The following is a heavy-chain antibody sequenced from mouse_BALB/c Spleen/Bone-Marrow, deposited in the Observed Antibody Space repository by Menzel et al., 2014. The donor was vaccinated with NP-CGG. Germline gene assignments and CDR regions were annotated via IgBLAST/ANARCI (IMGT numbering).Heavy chain of an antibody. CDR2: INPSNGRA. CDR3: ARVGCYDGFAY. CDR1: GYTFTSYW. Sequence: VQLQESGAELVKPGASVKLSCKASGYTFTSYWMHWVKQRPGQGLEWLGEINPSNGRADYNEKFRSKATLTVDRSSSTVQMHLSSLTSEDSAVYYCARVGCYDGFAYWGQGTLVTSSA. D-gene: IGHD2-12*01. V-gene: IGHV1S81*02. J-gene: IGHJ3*01.